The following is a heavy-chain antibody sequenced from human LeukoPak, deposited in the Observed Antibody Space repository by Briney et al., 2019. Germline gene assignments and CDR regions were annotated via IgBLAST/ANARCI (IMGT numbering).Heavy chain of an antibody. Sequence: GGSLRLSCAASGFSFSTYSMNWVRQALGKGLEWVSSITSSSSHFYYADSVKGRFTISRDNSKNTLYLQMNGLRAEDTAVYYCARGFGGDCYMGVDYWGQGTLVTVSS. J-gene: IGHJ4*02. CDR1: GFSFSTYS. D-gene: IGHD2-21*02. CDR3: ARGFGGDCYMGVDY. CDR2: ITSSSSHF. V-gene: IGHV3-21*04.